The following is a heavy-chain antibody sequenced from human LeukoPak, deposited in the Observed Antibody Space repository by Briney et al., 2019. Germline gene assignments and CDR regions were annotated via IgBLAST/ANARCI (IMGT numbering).Heavy chain of an antibody. CDR2: INWNGGST. V-gene: IGHV3-20*04. D-gene: IGHD6-19*01. CDR3: ARMRYSSGWYPDY. J-gene: IGHJ4*02. CDR1: GFTFDDYA. Sequence: RGSLRLSCAASGFTFDDYAMSWVRQAPGKGLEWVSGINWNGGSTDYADSVKGRFTISRDNAKNSLYLQMNSPRAEDTALYYCARMRYSSGWYPDYWGQGTLVTVSS.